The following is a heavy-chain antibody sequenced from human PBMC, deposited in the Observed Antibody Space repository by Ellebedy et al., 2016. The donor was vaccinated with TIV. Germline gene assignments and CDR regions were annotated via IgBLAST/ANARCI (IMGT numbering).Heavy chain of an antibody. CDR1: GGSISSYY. Sequence: MPSETLSLTCTVSGGSISSYYWSWIRQPPGKGLEWIGYIYYSGSTYFNPSLKSRLIISVDTSKTQFSLKLSTVTAADTAVYSFASGGGWSFGRAGFVHWGQGALVTVSS. V-gene: IGHV4-59*08. J-gene: IGHJ4*02. D-gene: IGHD3-16*01. CDR2: IYYSGST. CDR3: ASGGGWSFGRAGFVH.